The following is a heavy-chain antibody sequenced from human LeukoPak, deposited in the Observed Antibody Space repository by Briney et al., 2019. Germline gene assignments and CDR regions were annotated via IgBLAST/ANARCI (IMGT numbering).Heavy chain of an antibody. Sequence: SVKVSCKASGGTFSSYAISWVRQAPGQGLEWMGRIIPILGIANYAQTFQGRVTITADKSTSTAYMELSSLRSEDTAVYYCARGGIPRYCSGGSCPNWFDPWGQGTLVTVSS. D-gene: IGHD2-15*01. V-gene: IGHV1-69*04. CDR1: GGTFSSYA. J-gene: IGHJ5*02. CDR3: ARGGIPRYCSGGSCPNWFDP. CDR2: IIPILGIA.